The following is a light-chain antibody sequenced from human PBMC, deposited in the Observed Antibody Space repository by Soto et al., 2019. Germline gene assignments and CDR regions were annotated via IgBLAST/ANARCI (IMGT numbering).Light chain of an antibody. CDR2: GVS. CDR3: LQSMSSVT. CDR1: QSVDNTF. J-gene: IGKJ1*01. Sequence: EIVLTQSPGSLSLSPGERATLSCRASQSVDNTFFAWYQKKPGQAPRLLMSGVSKRATGIPDRFSGSGSGTAFPLTISRVEAEEFAVYYCLQSMSSVTFGQGTRVEIK. V-gene: IGKV3-20*01.